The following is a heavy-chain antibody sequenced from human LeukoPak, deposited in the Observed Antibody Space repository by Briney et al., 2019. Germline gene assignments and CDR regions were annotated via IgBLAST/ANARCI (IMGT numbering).Heavy chain of an antibody. V-gene: IGHV3-11*04. D-gene: IGHD3-3*01. CDR1: GFTFSDYY. Sequence: PGGSLRLSCAASGFTFSDYYMSWIRQAPGKGLEWVSYISSSGSTIYYADSVKGRFTISRDNAKNSLYLQMNSLRAEDTAVYYCARENLEWSAYYYYYMDVWGKGTTVTVSS. CDR3: ARENLEWSAYYYYYMDV. J-gene: IGHJ6*03. CDR2: ISSSGSTI.